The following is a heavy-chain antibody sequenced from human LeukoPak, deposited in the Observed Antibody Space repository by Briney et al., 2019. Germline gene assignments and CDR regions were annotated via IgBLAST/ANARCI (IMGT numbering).Heavy chain of an antibody. J-gene: IGHJ4*02. CDR1: GGSISTYY. D-gene: IGHD4/OR15-4a*01. CDR3: ARAGIYGDYLDY. Sequence: PSETLSLTCTLSGGSISTYYWSWVRQPPGKGLEWIGYIYYTGSTDYNPSLKSRVTMSVDTSKNQFSLKLSSVTAADTAVYYCARAGIYGDYLDYWGQGTLVTVSS. V-gene: IGHV4-59*12. CDR2: IYYTGST.